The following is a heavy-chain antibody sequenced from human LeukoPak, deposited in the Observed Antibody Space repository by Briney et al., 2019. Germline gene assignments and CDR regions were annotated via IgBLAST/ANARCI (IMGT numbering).Heavy chain of an antibody. D-gene: IGHD2-2*01. J-gene: IGHJ4*02. CDR3: ARGPSSTNFLHFDY. V-gene: IGHV3-23*01. CDR1: GFSFSSHG. Sequence: GGSLRLSCAASGFSFSSHGMSWVRQAPGKGLEWVSGIIGGAGGTYYADSVKGRFTISRDNAKNSLYLQMNSLRAEDTAVYYCARGPSSTNFLHFDYWGQGTLVTVSS. CDR2: IIGGAGGT.